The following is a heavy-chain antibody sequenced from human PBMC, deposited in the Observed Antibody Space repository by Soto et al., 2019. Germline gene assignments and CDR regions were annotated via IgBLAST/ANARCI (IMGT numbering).Heavy chain of an antibody. V-gene: IGHV4-34*01. D-gene: IGHD1-1*01. CDR2: MSHSGGT. CDR3: ARVERGTATTVVDALDI. CDR1: GGFVSSGSYY. Sequence: QVQLQQWGAGLLKPSETLSLTCAVYGGFVSSGSYYWSWIRQPPGKGLEWIGEMSHSGGTHFNPSLTRRLTISVDTSKNQFSLKMSSVTAADTALYYCARVERGTATTVVDALDIWGPGTMVTVSS. J-gene: IGHJ3*02.